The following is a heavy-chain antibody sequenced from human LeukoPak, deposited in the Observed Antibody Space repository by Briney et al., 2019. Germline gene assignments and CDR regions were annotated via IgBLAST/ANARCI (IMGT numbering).Heavy chain of an antibody. Sequence: SETLSLTCIVSGGSINNYYWSWIRQPPGKGLEWIGYIFYTGSTNYNPSLKSRVTISVDTSKNQFSLKLSSVTAADTAVYYCARHGYCSSTSCYYYYYYMDVWGKGTTVTVSS. CDR2: IFYTGST. CDR3: ARHGYCSSTSCYYYYYYMDV. CDR1: GGSINNYY. D-gene: IGHD2-2*03. J-gene: IGHJ6*03. V-gene: IGHV4-59*08.